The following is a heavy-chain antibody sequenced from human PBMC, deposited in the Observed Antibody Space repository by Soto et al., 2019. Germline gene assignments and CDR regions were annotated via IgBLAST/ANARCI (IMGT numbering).Heavy chain of an antibody. CDR2: INPSGGST. D-gene: IGHD3-16*01. Sequence: ASVKVSCKASGYTFTSYYMHWVRQAPGQGLEWMGIINPSGGSTSYAQKFQGRVTMTRDTSTSTVYMELSSLRSEDTAVYYCALPYYDYVWGSYPPGPFGNYWGQGTLVTVSS. CDR3: ALPYYDYVWGSYPPGPFGNY. J-gene: IGHJ4*02. CDR1: GYTFTSYY. V-gene: IGHV1-46*01.